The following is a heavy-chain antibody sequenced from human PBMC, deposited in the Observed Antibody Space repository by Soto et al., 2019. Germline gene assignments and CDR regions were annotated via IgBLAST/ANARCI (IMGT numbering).Heavy chain of an antibody. CDR1: GVSFSSYA. CDR3: AREDRDDSSGYYYTGFDY. J-gene: IGHJ4*02. V-gene: IGHV3-30-3*01. CDR2: ISHDGINK. D-gene: IGHD3-22*01. Sequence: GGSLRLSCTSSGVSFSSYAMYWFRQPPGKGLEWVAVISHDGINKHYAQKFQGRVTITADESTSTAYMELSSLRSEDTAVYYCAREDRDDSSGYYYTGFDYWGQGTLVTVSS.